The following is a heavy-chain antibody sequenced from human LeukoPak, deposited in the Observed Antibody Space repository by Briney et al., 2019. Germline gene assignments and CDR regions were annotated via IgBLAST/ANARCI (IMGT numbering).Heavy chain of an antibody. J-gene: IGHJ6*03. V-gene: IGHV1-2*02. CDR1: GYTFTDYY. D-gene: IGHD2-15*01. CDR2: INSNSGDT. Sequence: GASVKVSCKASGYTFTDYYIHWVRQAPGQGLEWMGWINSNSGDTNYAQKFQGRVTMTRDTSITTAYMEVSRLRSDDTAVYYCARPSFGLLGPEDYYYYMDVWGKGTTVTVSS. CDR3: ARPSFGLLGPEDYYYYMDV.